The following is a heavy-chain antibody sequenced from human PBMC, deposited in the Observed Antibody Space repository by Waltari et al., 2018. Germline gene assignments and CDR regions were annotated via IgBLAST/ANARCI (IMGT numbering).Heavy chain of an antibody. Sequence: QVQLQESGPGLVKPSETLSLTCAVSGYSISSGYYWGWIRQPPGKGLEWIGSIYHSGSTYYNPSLKSRVTISVDTSKNQFSLKLSSVTAADTAVYYCARRVATTVNWFDPWGQGTLVIVSS. D-gene: IGHD5-12*01. CDR3: ARRVATTVNWFDP. CDR1: GYSISSGYY. J-gene: IGHJ5*02. CDR2: IYHSGST. V-gene: IGHV4-38-2*01.